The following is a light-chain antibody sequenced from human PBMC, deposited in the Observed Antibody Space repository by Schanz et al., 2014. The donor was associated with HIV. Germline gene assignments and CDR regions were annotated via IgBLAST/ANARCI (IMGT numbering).Light chain of an antibody. CDR1: RDISIY. Sequence: EIVLTQSPATLSLSPGERATLSCRASRDISIYLAWYQQKPGQAPRPLIYDASIRATGIPARFSGSGSGSDFTLTISSLEPEDFAVYYCLQRSNWLTFGGGTKVEIK. V-gene: IGKV3-11*01. CDR3: LQRSNWLT. CDR2: DAS. J-gene: IGKJ4*01.